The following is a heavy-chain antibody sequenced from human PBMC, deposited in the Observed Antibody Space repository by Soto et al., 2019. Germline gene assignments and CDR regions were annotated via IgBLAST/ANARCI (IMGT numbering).Heavy chain of an antibody. D-gene: IGHD3-10*01. CDR3: ARRRGSDAFDI. V-gene: IGHV1-46*01. Sequence: ASVKVSCKASGYTFTSYYMHWVRQAPGQGLEWMGIINPSGGSTSYAQKFQGRVTMTRDTSTSTVYMELSSLRSEETAVYYCARRRGSDAFDIWGQGTMVTVSS. CDR1: GYTFTSYY. J-gene: IGHJ3*02. CDR2: INPSGGST.